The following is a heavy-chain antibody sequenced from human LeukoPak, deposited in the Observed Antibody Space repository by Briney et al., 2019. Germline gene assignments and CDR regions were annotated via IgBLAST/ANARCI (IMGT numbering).Heavy chain of an antibody. Sequence: NTSETLSLTCAVYGGSFSGYYWSWIRQPPGKGLEWIGEINHSGSTNYNPSLKSRVTISVDTSKNQFSLKLSSVTAAETAVYYCARGLRRGTYFDYWGQGTLVTVSS. D-gene: IGHD1-26*01. CDR2: INHSGST. CDR1: GGSFSGYY. V-gene: IGHV4-34*01. J-gene: IGHJ4*02. CDR3: ARGLRRGTYFDY.